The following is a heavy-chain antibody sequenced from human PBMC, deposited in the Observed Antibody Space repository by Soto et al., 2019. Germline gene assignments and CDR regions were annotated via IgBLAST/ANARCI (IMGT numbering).Heavy chain of an antibody. J-gene: IGHJ4*02. V-gene: IGHV1-3*01. CDR3: ARENSSSWPYFDY. CDR1: GYTFTSYA. D-gene: IGHD6-13*01. Sequence: GASVKVSCKASGYTFTSYAMHWVRQAPGQRLEWMGWINAGSGNTKYAQKFQGRVTITRDTSISTAYMELSRLRSEDTAVYYCARENSSSWPYFDYWGQGTLVTVSS. CDR2: INAGSGNT.